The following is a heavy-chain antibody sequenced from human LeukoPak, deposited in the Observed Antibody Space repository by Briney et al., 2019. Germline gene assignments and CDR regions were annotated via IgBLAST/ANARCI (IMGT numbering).Heavy chain of an antibody. Sequence: PGGSLRLSCAASGFTFSSYAMSWVRQAPGKGLEWVSYISSSSSTIYYADSVKGRFTISRDNAKNSLYLQMNSLRAEDTAVYYCARDLSSWRYYFDYWGQGTLVTVSS. CDR3: ARDLSSWRYYFDY. D-gene: IGHD6-13*01. CDR2: ISSSSSTI. CDR1: GFTFSSYA. J-gene: IGHJ4*02. V-gene: IGHV3-48*01.